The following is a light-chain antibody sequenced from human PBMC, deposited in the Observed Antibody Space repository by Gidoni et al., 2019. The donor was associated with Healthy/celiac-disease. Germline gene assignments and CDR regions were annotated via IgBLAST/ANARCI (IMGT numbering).Light chain of an antibody. Sequence: QSVLTQPPSVSAAPGQKVTISCSGSSSNIGNNYVTWYQQHPGTAPKLLIYDNNKRPSGIPDRCSGSKSGTSATRGITGLQTGDEADYYCGTWDSSLSDWVFGGGTKLTVL. V-gene: IGLV1-51*01. CDR2: DNN. CDR3: GTWDSSLSDWV. J-gene: IGLJ3*02. CDR1: SSNIGNNY.